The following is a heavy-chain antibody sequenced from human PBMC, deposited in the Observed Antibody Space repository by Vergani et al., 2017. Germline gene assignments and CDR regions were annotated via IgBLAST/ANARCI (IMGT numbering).Heavy chain of an antibody. J-gene: IGHJ3*02. Sequence: QMQLRESGPGLVKPSETLSLNCLVSGGSISSYYLILVRQAPGKGLEWIGYMYNRRFSNYNPSLKSRLSISGDMSKYQFSLKLSSVTAADTAVYYGALMTVSGATLALDIWGQGKMVSVSS. CDR3: ALMTVSGATLALDI. D-gene: IGHD6-19*01. CDR1: GGSISSYY. CDR2: MYNRRFS. V-gene: IGHV4-59*01.